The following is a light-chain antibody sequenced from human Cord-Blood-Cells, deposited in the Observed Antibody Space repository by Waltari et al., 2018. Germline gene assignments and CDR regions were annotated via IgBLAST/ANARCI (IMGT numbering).Light chain of an antibody. CDR2: GAS. CDR3: QQYNNWPMYT. J-gene: IGKJ2*01. V-gene: IGKV3-15*01. Sequence: EIVMPQSPATLSVSPGERVTPSCRASQSVSSNLAWYQQKPGQAPRLLIYGASTRATGIPARFSGSGSGTEFTLTISSLQSEDFAVYYCQQYNNWPMYTFGQGTKLEIK. CDR1: QSVSSN.